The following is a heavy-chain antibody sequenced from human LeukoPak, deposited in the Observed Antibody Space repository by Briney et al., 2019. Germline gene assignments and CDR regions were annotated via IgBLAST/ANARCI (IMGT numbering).Heavy chain of an antibody. D-gene: IGHD5-24*01. CDR1: GFTFDDYA. CDR3: AKEDNYGMDV. Sequence: GRSLRLSCAASGFTFDDYAMQWVRQAPGKGLEWVSGISWNSGSIGYADSVKGRFTISRDNAKNSLYLQMNSLRAEDTALYYCAKEDNYGMDVWGQGTTVTVSS. J-gene: IGHJ6*02. CDR2: ISWNSGSI. V-gene: IGHV3-9*01.